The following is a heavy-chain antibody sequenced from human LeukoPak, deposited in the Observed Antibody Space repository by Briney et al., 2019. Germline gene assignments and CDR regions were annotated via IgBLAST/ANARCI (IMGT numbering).Heavy chain of an antibody. CDR1: GGSISSSSYY. Sequence: SETLSFTCTVSGGSISSSSYYWGWIRQPPGKGLEWIGSIYYTGNTYYNPSLKSRVTISVDTSKNQFSLKLSSVTAADTAVYYCARDGYDSSGYKYYYYYYGMDVWGQGTTVTVSS. J-gene: IGHJ6*02. CDR2: IYYTGNT. CDR3: ARDGYDSSGYKYYYYYYGMDV. V-gene: IGHV4-39*02. D-gene: IGHD3-22*01.